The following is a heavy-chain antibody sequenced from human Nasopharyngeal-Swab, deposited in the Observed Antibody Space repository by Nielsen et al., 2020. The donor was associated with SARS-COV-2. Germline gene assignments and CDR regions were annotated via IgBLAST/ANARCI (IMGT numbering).Heavy chain of an antibody. CDR1: AFTFSNYW. V-gene: IGHV3-74*01. Sequence: GGSLRLSCAASAFTFSNYWMHCVRQAPGKGLVWVSRINSDGSNTNYADSVKGRFTISRDNAKNTLYLQMNSLRAEDTAVYYCASPAGRTKDFDYWGQGTLVTVSS. CDR2: INSDGSNT. CDR3: ASPAGRTKDFDY. D-gene: IGHD1/OR15-1a*01. J-gene: IGHJ4*02.